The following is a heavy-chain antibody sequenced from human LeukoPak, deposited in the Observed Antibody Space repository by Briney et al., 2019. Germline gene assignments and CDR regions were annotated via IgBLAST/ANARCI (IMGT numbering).Heavy chain of an antibody. V-gene: IGHV1-18*01. Sequence: AASVKVSCKASGYTFTSYGISWVRQAPGQGLEWMGWISAYNGNTNYAQKLQGRVTITADESTSTAYMELSSPRSEDTAVYYCARAPIVDTAMVIELVWGQGTLVTVSS. CDR3: ARAPIVDTAMVIELV. CDR2: ISAYNGNT. D-gene: IGHD5-18*01. CDR1: GYTFTSYG. J-gene: IGHJ4*02.